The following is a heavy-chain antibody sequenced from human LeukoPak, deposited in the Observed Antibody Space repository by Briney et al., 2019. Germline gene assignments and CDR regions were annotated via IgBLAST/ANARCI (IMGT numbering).Heavy chain of an antibody. D-gene: IGHD3-22*01. CDR1: GGSISSYY. V-gene: IGHV4-4*07. J-gene: IGHJ4*02. CDR2: IYTSGST. Sequence: PSXXLSLTCTVSGGSISSYYWSWIRQPAGKGLEWIGRIYTSGSTNYNPSLKSRVTMSVDTSKNQFSLKLSSVTAADTAVYYCARDDSSGYHTTYFDYWGQGTLVTVSS. CDR3: ARDDSSGYHTTYFDY.